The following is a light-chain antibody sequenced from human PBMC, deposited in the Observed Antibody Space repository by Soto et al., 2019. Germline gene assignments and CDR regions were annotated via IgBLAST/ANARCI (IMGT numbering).Light chain of an antibody. CDR3: QQRNNWPPEIT. J-gene: IGKJ5*01. V-gene: IGKV3-11*01. CDR2: DAS. CDR1: QSVISTY. Sequence: ESVLTQSPGTLSLSPGERATLSCRASQSVISTYLAWYQQKPGQAPRLLIYDASNRATGIPARFSGSGSGTDFTLTISSLEPEDFAVYYCQQRNNWPPEITFGQGTRLAI.